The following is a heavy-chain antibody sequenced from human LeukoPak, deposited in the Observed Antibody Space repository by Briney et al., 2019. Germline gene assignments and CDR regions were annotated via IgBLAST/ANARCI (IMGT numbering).Heavy chain of an antibody. CDR3: ARAGLMVRGVYNWFDP. V-gene: IGHV3-48*01. J-gene: IGHJ5*02. CDR2: ISSGSNTI. Sequence: GGSLRLSCTASKFTFSTYNLNWVRQAPGRGLEWISYISSGSNTIYYADSVKGRFTISRDNAKSSLYLQMNSLRAEDTAVYYCARAGLMVRGVYNWFDPWGQGTLVTVSS. D-gene: IGHD3-10*01. CDR1: KFTFSTYN.